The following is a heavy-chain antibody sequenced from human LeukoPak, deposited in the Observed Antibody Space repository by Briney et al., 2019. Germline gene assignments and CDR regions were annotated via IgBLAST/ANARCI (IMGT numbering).Heavy chain of an antibody. J-gene: IGHJ3*02. CDR3: ARGVWFGDRSPI. CDR2: IYHSGST. Sequence: PSQTLSLTCTVSGGSISSGGYYWSWIRQPPGKGLEWTGYIYHSGSTHYNPSLKSRVTISVDRSKNQFSLKLSPVTAADTAVYYCARGVWFGDRSPIWGQGTMVTVSS. CDR1: GGSISSGGYY. D-gene: IGHD3-10*01. V-gene: IGHV4-30-2*01.